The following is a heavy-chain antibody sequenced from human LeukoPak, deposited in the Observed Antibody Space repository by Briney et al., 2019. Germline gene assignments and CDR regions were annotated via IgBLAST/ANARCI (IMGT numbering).Heavy chain of an antibody. CDR2: IVVGSGNT. D-gene: IGHD3-22*01. J-gene: IGHJ3*02. CDR1: GFTFTSSA. CDR3: AALADYYDSSMAFDI. Sequence: TSVKVSCKASGFTFTSSAMQWVRQARGQRLEWIGWIVVGSGNTNYAQKFQERVTITRDMSTSTAYMELSSLRSEDTAVYYCAALADYYDSSMAFDIWGQGTMVTVFS. V-gene: IGHV1-58*02.